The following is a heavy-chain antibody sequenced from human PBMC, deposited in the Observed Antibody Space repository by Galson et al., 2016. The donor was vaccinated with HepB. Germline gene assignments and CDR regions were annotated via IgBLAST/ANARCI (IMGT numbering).Heavy chain of an antibody. CDR2: ISYNRST. J-gene: IGHJ4*02. V-gene: IGHV4-39*01. CDR1: GGSINMSTYY. D-gene: IGHD2-21*01. Sequence: SETLSLTCTVSGGSINMSTYYWGWNRQPPGKGLDGIGSISYNRSTYYNPSLQSRVTTSVYTSKNQFSLTLISVTAADTAFSYCARYSAYSVNSWGQGTLVTVSS. CDR3: ARYSAYSVNS.